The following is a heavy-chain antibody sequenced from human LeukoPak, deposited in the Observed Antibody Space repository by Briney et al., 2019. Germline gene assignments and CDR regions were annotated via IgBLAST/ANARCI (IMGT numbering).Heavy chain of an antibody. J-gene: IGHJ3*02. CDR3: ATRQQLSAFDI. CDR2: IIPILGIA. Sequence: ASVKVSCKASGGTFSSYAISWVRQAPGQGLEWMGRIIPILGIANYAQKFQGRVTITADKSTSTAYMELSSLRSEDTAVYYCATRQQLSAFDIWGQGTMVTVSS. CDR1: GGTFSSYA. V-gene: IGHV1-69*04. D-gene: IGHD6-13*01.